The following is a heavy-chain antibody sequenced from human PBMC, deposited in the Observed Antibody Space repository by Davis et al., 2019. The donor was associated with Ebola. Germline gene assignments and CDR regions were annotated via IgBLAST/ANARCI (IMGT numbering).Heavy chain of an antibody. CDR2: INHSGST. D-gene: IGHD6-13*01. V-gene: IGHV4-34*01. CDR1: GGSFSGYY. Sequence: MPSETLSLTCAVYGGSFSGYYWTWIRQPPGKGLEWIEEINHSGSTNYNPSLKSRLIISIDTSKNQFSLQLNSVTAADTAVYYCARGDLGGKQLVYWGQGTLVTVSS. J-gene: IGHJ4*02. CDR3: ARGDLGGKQLVY.